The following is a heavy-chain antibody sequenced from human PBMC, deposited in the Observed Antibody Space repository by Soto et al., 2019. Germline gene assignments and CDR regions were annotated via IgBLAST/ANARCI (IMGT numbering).Heavy chain of an antibody. Sequence: ASVKVSCKASGYTFTSYAMHWVRQAPGQRLEWMGWINAGNGNTKYSQKFQGRVTITRDTSASTAYMELSSLRSEDTAVYYCAIPPYSSSSGGAPYYFDYWGQGTLVTVS. D-gene: IGHD6-6*01. CDR1: GYTFTSYA. J-gene: IGHJ4*02. CDR2: INAGNGNT. CDR3: AIPPYSSSSGGAPYYFDY. V-gene: IGHV1-3*01.